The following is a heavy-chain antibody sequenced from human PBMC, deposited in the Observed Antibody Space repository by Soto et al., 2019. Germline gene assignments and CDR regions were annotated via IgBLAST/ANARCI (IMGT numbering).Heavy chain of an antibody. CDR3: ARGSYSSSWQSFYGMDV. V-gene: IGHV4-4*02. CDR1: GGSVSSNIW. Sequence: SETLSLTCAVSGGSVSSNIWWNWVRQPPGKALEWIGEIYHSGSTNYSPSLKSRVTISVDKSKNQFSLRLRSVTAADTAVYSCARGSYSSSWQSFYGMDVWGQGTTVTVSS. D-gene: IGHD6-13*01. J-gene: IGHJ6*02. CDR2: IYHSGST.